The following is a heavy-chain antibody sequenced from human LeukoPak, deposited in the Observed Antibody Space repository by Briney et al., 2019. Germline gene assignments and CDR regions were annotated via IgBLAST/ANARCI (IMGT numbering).Heavy chain of an antibody. Sequence: GASVKVSCKASGYTLTSYYLHWVRQAPGQGLEWMGIINPTGGSTSYAQKFQGRVTMTRDTSTSTVYMELSSLRSEDTAMYYCASVPSGSYLLQYWGQGTQVTVSS. D-gene: IGHD1-26*01. V-gene: IGHV1-46*01. CDR3: ASVPSGSYLLQY. J-gene: IGHJ4*02. CDR1: GYTLTSYY. CDR2: INPTGGST.